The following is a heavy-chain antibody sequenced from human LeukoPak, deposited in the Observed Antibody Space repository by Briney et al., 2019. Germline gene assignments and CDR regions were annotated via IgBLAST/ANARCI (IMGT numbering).Heavy chain of an antibody. Sequence: PGRSLRLSCAASGFTFSNYALHWVRQAPGKGLVWVSHINSDGSSTNYADSVKGRFTISRDNAKDTLYLQMNSLRAEDTAVYYCARTGIAARPTVWFDPWGQGTLVTVSS. CDR1: GFTFSNYA. D-gene: IGHD6-6*01. CDR3: ARTGIAARPTVWFDP. CDR2: INSDGSST. J-gene: IGHJ5*02. V-gene: IGHV3-74*01.